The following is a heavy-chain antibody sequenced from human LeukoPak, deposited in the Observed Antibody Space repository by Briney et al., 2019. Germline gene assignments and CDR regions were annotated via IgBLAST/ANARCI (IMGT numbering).Heavy chain of an antibody. Sequence: SQTLSLTCNVSGGSISSGSYYWSWIRQPAGKGLEWIGRIYTSGSTNYNPSLKSRVTMSVDTSKNQFSLKLSSVTAADTAVYYCARGPPYYYGSGSYSGFDYWGQGTLVTVSS. V-gene: IGHV4-61*02. CDR2: IYTSGST. CDR3: ARGPPYYYGSGSYSGFDY. J-gene: IGHJ4*02. CDR1: GGSISSGSYY. D-gene: IGHD3-10*01.